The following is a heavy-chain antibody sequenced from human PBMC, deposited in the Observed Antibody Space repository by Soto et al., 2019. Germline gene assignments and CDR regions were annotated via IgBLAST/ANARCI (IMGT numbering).Heavy chain of an antibody. CDR2: IFDSGTT. V-gene: IGHV4-31*03. J-gene: IGHJ4*02. CDR1: GGSISSGGYY. Sequence: SETLSLTCTVSGGSISSGGYYWSWLRQHPGKGLEWIGYIFDSGTTYYNPSLKSRVTISVDPSKSQFSLRLTSVTATDTAVYYCASQASGWYPDYWGQGTLVTVS. D-gene: IGHD6-19*01. CDR3: ASQASGWYPDY.